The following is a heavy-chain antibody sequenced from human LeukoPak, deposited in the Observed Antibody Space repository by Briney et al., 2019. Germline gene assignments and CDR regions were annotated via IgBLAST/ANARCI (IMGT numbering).Heavy chain of an antibody. CDR2: IYHSGST. Sequence: SETLSLTCVVSAYSISSGYYWGWIRQPPGKGLEWFGSIYHSGSTYYNPSLKSRVTISVDMSKNQFSLKLSSVTAADTAVYYCARDSSGWIGYFDYWGQGTLVTVSS. CDR1: AYSISSGYY. CDR3: ARDSSGWIGYFDY. J-gene: IGHJ4*02. V-gene: IGHV4-38-2*02. D-gene: IGHD6-19*01.